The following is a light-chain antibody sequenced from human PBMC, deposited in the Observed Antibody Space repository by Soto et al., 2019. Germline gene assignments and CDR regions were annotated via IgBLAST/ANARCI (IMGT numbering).Light chain of an antibody. CDR1: QSVSSN. CDR2: GAS. CDR3: QQYNNWGT. Sequence: EIVMTQSPATLSVSPGERATLSCRASQSVSSNLAWYQQKPGQAPSLLIYGASTRATGIPARFSGSGSGTHFTLTISSLQSEDFAVYYCQQYNNWGTFGQGTKVEIK. V-gene: IGKV3-15*01. J-gene: IGKJ1*01.